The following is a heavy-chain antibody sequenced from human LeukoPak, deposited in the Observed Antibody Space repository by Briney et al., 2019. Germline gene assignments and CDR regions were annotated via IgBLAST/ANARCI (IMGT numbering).Heavy chain of an antibody. D-gene: IGHD3-22*01. V-gene: IGHV3-21*01. CDR3: ARDVRSYDSSGPGGY. J-gene: IGHJ4*02. Sequence: GGSLRLSCVTSGFTFSTYSMNWVRQAPGKGLEWVSSISSSSSYIYYGDSVKGRFTISRDNAKNSLYLQMNSLRAEDTAVYYCARDVRSYDSSGPGGYWGQGTLVTVSS. CDR2: ISSSSSYI. CDR1: GFTFSTYS.